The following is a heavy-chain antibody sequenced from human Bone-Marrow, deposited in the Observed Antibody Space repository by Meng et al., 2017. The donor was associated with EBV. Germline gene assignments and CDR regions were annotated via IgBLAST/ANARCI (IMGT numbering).Heavy chain of an antibody. J-gene: IGHJ4*02. CDR1: GGTFSSYA. Sequence: GRVVQYGAEVKNPGSSVKASGKASGGTFSSYAISWVRQAPGQGLEWMGGIIPIFGTANYAQKFQGRVTITADKSTSTAYMELSSLRSEDTAVYYCARDRHITMVQGKRGFDYWGQGTLVTVSS. D-gene: IGHD3-10*01. V-gene: IGHV1-69*06. CDR3: ARDRHITMVQGKRGFDY. CDR2: IIPIFGTA.